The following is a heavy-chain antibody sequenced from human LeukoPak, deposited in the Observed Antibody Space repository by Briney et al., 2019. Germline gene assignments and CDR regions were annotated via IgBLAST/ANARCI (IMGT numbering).Heavy chain of an antibody. CDR1: GFTFSSYS. CDR2: ISSSSSYI. V-gene: IGHV3-21*01. J-gene: IGHJ6*04. CDR3: ARARDCSSTSCYDYYYYYGIDV. D-gene: IGHD2-2*01. Sequence: GGSLRLSCAASGFTFSSYSMNWVRQAPGKGLEWVSSISSSSSYIYYADSVKGRFTISRDNAKNSLYLQMNSLRAEDTAVYYCARARDCSSTSCYDYYYYYGIDVWGKGTTVTVSS.